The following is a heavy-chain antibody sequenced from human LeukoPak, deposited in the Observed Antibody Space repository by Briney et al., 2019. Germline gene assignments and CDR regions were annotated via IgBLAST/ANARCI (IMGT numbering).Heavy chain of an antibody. Sequence: SETLSLTCTVSGASISSGSYYWTWIRQPAGKGLEWIGRIYTSGTTNYNPSLKSRVTISVDTSKNQFSLNLSSVTATDTAVYYCARDRVEDYFDYWGQGTLVTVSS. CDR2: IYTSGTT. J-gene: IGHJ4*02. CDR1: GASISSGSYY. CDR3: ARDRVEDYFDY. V-gene: IGHV4-61*02.